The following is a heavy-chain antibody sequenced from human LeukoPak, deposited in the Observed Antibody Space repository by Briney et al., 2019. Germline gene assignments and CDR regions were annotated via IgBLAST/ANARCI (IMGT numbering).Heavy chain of an antibody. J-gene: IGHJ6*03. V-gene: IGHV1-18*01. CDR3: AREMASYMDV. Sequence: ASVKVACKASGYTFTRYGISWVRQAPGQGLEWMGWISAYKGNTNYAQKLQGRVTMTTDTSTSTAYMELRSLRSDDTAVYYCAREMASYMDVWGKGTTVTVSS. CDR1: GYTFTRYG. D-gene: IGHD2-8*01. CDR2: ISAYKGNT.